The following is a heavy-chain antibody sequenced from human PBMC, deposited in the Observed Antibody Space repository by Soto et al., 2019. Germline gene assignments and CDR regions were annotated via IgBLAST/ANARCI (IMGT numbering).Heavy chain of an antibody. CDR3: AREFDDILTDQYGMDV. J-gene: IGHJ6*02. CDR1: GYTFTSYG. D-gene: IGHD3-9*01. CDR2: ISAYNGNT. Sequence: VKVSCKASGYTFTSYGISWVRQAPGQGLEWMGWISAYNGNTNYAQKLQGRVTMTTDTSTSTAYMELRSLRSDDTAVYYCAREFDDILTDQYGMDVWGQGTTVTVSS. V-gene: IGHV1-18*01.